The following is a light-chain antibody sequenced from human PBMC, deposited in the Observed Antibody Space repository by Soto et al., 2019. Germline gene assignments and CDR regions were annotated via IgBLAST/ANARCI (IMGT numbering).Light chain of an antibody. V-gene: IGKV3-15*01. CDR1: QSVTIY. J-gene: IGKJ5*01. CDR3: QQYNTYST. CDR2: DAS. Sequence: EIVMTQSPATLSVSPGERATLSCRASQSVTIYLAWYQQRPGQAPRLLIYDASSRATGIPARFSASGSGTEFTLTISSLQPDDFATYYCQQYNTYSTFGQGTRLEIK.